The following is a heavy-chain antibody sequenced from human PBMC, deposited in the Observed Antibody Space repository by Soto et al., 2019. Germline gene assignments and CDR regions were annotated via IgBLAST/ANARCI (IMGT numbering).Heavy chain of an antibody. CDR3: AREWSCH. Sequence: EVQLVESGGGLVQPGGSLRLSCAASGLTVSTNPMSWVRQAPGKGLEWVSVIYTGGGTHYADSVKGRFTISRDNSKNTVTIPMNRLRPEDTAVDYCAREWSCHWCQGNLVTVSA. D-gene: IGHD2-15*01. CDR1: GLTVSTNP. V-gene: IGHV3-66*01. CDR2: IYTGGGT. J-gene: IGHJ1*01.